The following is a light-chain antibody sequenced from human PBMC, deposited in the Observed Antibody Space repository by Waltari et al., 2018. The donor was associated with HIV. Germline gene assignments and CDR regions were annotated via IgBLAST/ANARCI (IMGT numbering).Light chain of an antibody. Sequence: DIVLTQSPLSLPVTPGESAYISFRYSQSLHDNNGYNYLEWYVQKPEQSPQLLIYLASNRASGVPEKFSGSGLGTDFTLKISRVEAEDVGVYYCMQALQNPLTFGGGTKVEI. J-gene: IGKJ4*01. CDR2: LAS. CDR1: QSLHDNNGYNY. CDR3: MQALQNPLT. V-gene: IGKV2-28*01.